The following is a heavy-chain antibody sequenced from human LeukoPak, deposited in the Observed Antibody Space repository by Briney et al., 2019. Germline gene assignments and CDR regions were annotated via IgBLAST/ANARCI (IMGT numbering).Heavy chain of an antibody. CDR3: TRPSYGPGILDYYYYMDV. CDR1: GFTFSGSA. V-gene: IGHV3-73*01. J-gene: IGHJ6*03. Sequence: PGGSLRLSCAASGFTFSGSAMHWVRQASGKGLEWVGRIRSKANSYATAYAASVKGRFTISRDDSKNTAYLQMNSLKTEDTAVYYCTRPSYGPGILDYYYYMDVWGKGTTVTVSS. CDR2: IRSKANSYAT. D-gene: IGHD3-10*01.